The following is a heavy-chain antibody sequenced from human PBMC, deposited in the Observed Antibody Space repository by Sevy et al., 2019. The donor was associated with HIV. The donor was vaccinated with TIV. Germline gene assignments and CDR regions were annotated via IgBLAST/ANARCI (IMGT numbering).Heavy chain of an antibody. J-gene: IGHJ4*02. CDR3: AXXXGXXYDAGGFSSFFFDS. CDR1: RGSISRDNW. CDR2: IYHSGSA. V-gene: IGHV4-4*02. D-gene: IGHD2-15*01. Sequence: LETLSLTCAVSRGSISRDNWWSWVRQPPGKGLEWIGDIYHSGSANYNPSLRSRVTISVDQSKNQFSLRLTSVTAADXXXXXXAXXXGXXYDAGGFSSFFFDSWGQGTLVTVSS.